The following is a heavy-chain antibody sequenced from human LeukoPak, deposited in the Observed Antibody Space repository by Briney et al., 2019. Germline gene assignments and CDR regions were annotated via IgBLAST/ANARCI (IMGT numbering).Heavy chain of an antibody. J-gene: IGHJ6*02. CDR1: GGSISSYY. CDR3: ARDFFEVGATTGEDYYYYYGMDV. Sequence: ASETLSLTCTVSGGSISSYYWSWIRQPAGKGLEWIGRIYTSGSTNYNPSLKSRVTMSVDTSKNQFSLKLSSVTAADTAVYYCARDFFEVGATTGEDYYYYYGMDVWGQGTTVTVSS. CDR2: IYTSGST. V-gene: IGHV4-4*07. D-gene: IGHD1-26*01.